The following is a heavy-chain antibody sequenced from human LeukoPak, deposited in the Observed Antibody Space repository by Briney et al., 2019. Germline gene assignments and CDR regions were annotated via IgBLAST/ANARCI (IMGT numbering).Heavy chain of an antibody. CDR3: AREGYDSSGYLNAFDI. Sequence: SETLSLTCTVSGGSISSYYWSWIRQPPGKGLEWIGYIYYSGSTNYNPSLKSRVTISVDTSKNQFSLKLSSVTAADTAVYYCAREGYDSSGYLNAFDIWGQGTMVTVSS. CDR2: IYYSGST. D-gene: IGHD3-22*01. CDR1: GGSISSYY. V-gene: IGHV4-59*12. J-gene: IGHJ3*02.